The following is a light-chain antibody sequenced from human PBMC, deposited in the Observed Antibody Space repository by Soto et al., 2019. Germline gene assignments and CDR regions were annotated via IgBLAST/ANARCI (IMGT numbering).Light chain of an antibody. CDR3: QQYGSSPWT. Sequence: EIMLTQTPVTLSLSPGERATLSCRASQSVSSSYLAWYKQKPGQAPRLLIYGASSRATGIPDRFSGSGSGTDFTLTISRLEPEDFAVYYCQQYGSSPWTFGQGTKV. V-gene: IGKV3-20*01. CDR2: GAS. CDR1: QSVSSSY. J-gene: IGKJ1*01.